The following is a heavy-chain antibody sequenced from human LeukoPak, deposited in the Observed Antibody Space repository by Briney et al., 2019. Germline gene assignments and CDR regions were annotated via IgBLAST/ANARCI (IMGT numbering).Heavy chain of an antibody. CDR1: GFTFSSYA. Sequence: GGSLRLSCAASGFTFSSYAMSWVRQAPGKGLEWVSSISGSGGTTYYADSVRGRFTISRDNSKNTLYLQMNGLRAEDTAVYYCAEDYYGSGSYYGCLDVWGQGTTVTVSS. J-gene: IGHJ6*02. CDR2: ISGSGGTT. D-gene: IGHD3-10*01. CDR3: AEDYYGSGSYYGCLDV. V-gene: IGHV3-23*01.